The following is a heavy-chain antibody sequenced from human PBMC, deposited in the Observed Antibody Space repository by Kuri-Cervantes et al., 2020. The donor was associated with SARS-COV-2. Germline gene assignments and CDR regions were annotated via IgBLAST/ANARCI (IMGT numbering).Heavy chain of an antibody. Sequence: GESLKISCAASGFTFSGYAMSWVRQAPGKGLEWVSAISGSGGSTYYADSVKGRFTISRDNAKNSLYLQMNSLRAEDTAVYYCAKEYNGDFNLWGRGTLVTVSS. CDR2: ISGSGGST. D-gene: IGHD1-14*01. CDR1: GFTFSGYA. V-gene: IGHV3-23*01. J-gene: IGHJ2*01. CDR3: AKEYNGDFNL.